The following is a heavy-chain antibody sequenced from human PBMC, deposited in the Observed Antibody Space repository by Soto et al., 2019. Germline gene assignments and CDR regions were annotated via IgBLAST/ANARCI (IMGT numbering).Heavy chain of an antibody. D-gene: IGHD3-22*01. J-gene: IGHJ5*02. CDR3: AKDSSGLDP. CDR1: GFLITVNYF. Sequence: ETLSLTCTVSGFLITVNYFWGWIRQPPGQALEWLGSVYHNGDTRYNPSLKSHITISVDTSKNQFTLRVTSVTAADTAVYFCAKDSSGLDPWSPGTLVTVSS. V-gene: IGHV4-38-2*02. CDR2: VYHNGDT.